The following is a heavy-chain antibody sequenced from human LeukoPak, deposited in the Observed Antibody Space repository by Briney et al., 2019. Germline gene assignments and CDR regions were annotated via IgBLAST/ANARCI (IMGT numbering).Heavy chain of an antibody. CDR3: AKGHCSGGSCHWAGDY. Sequence: GGSLRLSCAASGFTFSSYAMSWVRQAPGKGLEWVSAISGSGGSTYYADSVKGRFTISRDNSKNTLYLQMNSLRAEDTAVYYCAKGHCSGGSCHWAGDYWGQGTLVTVSS. CDR1: GFTFSSYA. V-gene: IGHV3-23*01. J-gene: IGHJ4*02. CDR2: ISGSGGST. D-gene: IGHD2-15*01.